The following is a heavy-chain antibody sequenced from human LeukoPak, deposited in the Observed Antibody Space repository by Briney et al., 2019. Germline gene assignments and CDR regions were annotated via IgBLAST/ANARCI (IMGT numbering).Heavy chain of an antibody. CDR2: IYWNDDK. CDR1: GFSLSTSGVG. D-gene: IGHD2-2*01. CDR3: ARRPSLYCSSTSCYHEFDY. J-gene: IGHJ4*02. V-gene: IGHV2-5*01. Sequence: SGPTLVNPTQTLTLTCTFSGFSLSTSGVGVGWIRQPPGKALEWLALIYWNDDKRYSPSLKSRLTITKDTSKNQVVLTMTNMDPVDTATYYCARRPSLYCSSTSCYHEFDYWGQGTLVTVSS.